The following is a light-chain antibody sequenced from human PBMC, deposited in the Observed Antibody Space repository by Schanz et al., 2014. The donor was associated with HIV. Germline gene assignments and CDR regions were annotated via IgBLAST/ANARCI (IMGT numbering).Light chain of an antibody. J-gene: IGKJ1*01. CDR3: QQYHSYPVS. CDR1: QSLKSR. V-gene: IGKV1-5*03. CDR2: KAS. Sequence: GDRVNITCRASQSLKSRLAWYQQKPGKAPKVLISKASTLESGVPSSFSGSGSGTEFTLTISSLLPDDFATYYCQQYHSYPVSFGQGTKVEI.